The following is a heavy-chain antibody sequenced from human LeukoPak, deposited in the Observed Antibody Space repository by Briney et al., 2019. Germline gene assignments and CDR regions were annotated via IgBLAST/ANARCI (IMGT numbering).Heavy chain of an antibody. D-gene: IGHD3-3*01. V-gene: IGHV1-18*01. CDR2: ISAYNGNT. CDR3: ARDVTIFGVVNMDV. J-gene: IGHJ6*03. CDR1: GYTFTSYG. Sequence: ASVKVSCKASGYTFTSYGISWVRQAPGQGLEWMGWISAYNGNTNYAQKLHGRVTMTTDTSTSTAYMELRSLRSDDTAVYYCARDVTIFGVVNMDVWGKGTTVTVSS.